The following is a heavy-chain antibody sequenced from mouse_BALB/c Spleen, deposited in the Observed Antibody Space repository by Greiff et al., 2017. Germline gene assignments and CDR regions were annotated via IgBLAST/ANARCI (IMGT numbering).Heavy chain of an antibody. CDR1: GFTFSSYG. Sequence: VQLQQSGGDLVKPGGSLKLSCAASGFTFSSYGMSWVRQTPDKRLEWVATISSGGSYTYYPDSVKGRFTISRDNAKNTLYLQMSSLKSEDTAMYYCARQGGYYYGSSPHYYAMDYWGQGTSVTVSS. CDR3: ARQGGYYYGSSPHYYAMDY. V-gene: IGHV5-6*01. CDR2: ISSGGSYT. D-gene: IGHD1-1*01. J-gene: IGHJ4*01.